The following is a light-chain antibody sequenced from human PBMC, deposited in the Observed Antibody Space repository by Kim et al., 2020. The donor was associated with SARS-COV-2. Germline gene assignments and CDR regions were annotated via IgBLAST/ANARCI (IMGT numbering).Light chain of an antibody. CDR2: YDS. J-gene: IGLJ3*02. Sequence: APGKTASIPCGGNNIGSKSVHWYQQKPGQAPVLVIYYDSDRPSGIPERFSGSNSGNTATLTISRVEAGDEADYYCQVWDSSSDHWVFGGGTKVTVL. V-gene: IGLV3-21*04. CDR1: NIGSKS. CDR3: QVWDSSSDHWV.